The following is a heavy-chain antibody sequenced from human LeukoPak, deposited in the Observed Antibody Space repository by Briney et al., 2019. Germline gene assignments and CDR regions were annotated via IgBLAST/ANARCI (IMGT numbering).Heavy chain of an antibody. CDR2: ISYDGSNK. D-gene: IGHD6-13*01. CDR1: GFTFSSYA. J-gene: IGHJ4*02. Sequence: PGGSLRLSCAASGFTFSSYAMHWVRQAPGKGLERVAVISYDGSNKYYADSVKGRFTISRDNSKNTLYLQMNSLRAEDTAVYYCARGGIRSSSSWYHYWGQGTLVTVSS. CDR3: ARGGIRSSSSWYHY. V-gene: IGHV3-30*04.